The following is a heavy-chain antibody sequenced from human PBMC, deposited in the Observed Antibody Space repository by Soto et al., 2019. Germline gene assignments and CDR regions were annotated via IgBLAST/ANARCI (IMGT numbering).Heavy chain of an antibody. CDR3: ARGRGYSSGWYWFDP. CDR2: INHSGST. CDR1: GGSFSGYY. D-gene: IGHD6-19*01. J-gene: IGHJ5*02. V-gene: IGHV4-34*01. Sequence: SENLSLTCAVYGGSFSGYYWSWIRQPPGKGLEWIGEINHSGSTNYNPSLKSRVTISVDTSKNQFSLKLSSVTAADTAVYYCARGRGYSSGWYWFDPWGQGTLVTVSS.